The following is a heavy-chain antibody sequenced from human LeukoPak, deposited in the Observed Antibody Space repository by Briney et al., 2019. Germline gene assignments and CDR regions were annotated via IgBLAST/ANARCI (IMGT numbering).Heavy chain of an antibody. J-gene: IGHJ4*02. V-gene: IGHV3-23*01. CDR3: AKDTSYGTVRGFGDC. Sequence: GGSLRLSCVASAFTFSNYAMSWVRQAPGKGLEWVSVISGSGESTYYADSVKGRFTISRDNSKNTLYLQVNSLRAEDTAVYYCAKDTSYGTVRGFGDCWGQGTLVTVSS. CDR1: AFTFSNYA. CDR2: ISGSGEST. D-gene: IGHD2/OR15-2a*01.